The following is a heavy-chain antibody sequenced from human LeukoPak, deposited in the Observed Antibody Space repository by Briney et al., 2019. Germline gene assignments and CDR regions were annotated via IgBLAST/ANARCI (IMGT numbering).Heavy chain of an antibody. J-gene: IGHJ4*02. CDR1: GFTFSSYG. V-gene: IGHV3-23*01. Sequence: GGSLRLSCAASGFTFSSYGMHWVRQAPGKGLEWVSAISGSGGSTYYADSVKGRFTISRDNSKNPLYLQMNSLRAEDTAVYYCAKVKAGYSSSWRDYWGQGTLVTVSS. CDR3: AKVKAGYSSSWRDY. CDR2: ISGSGGST. D-gene: IGHD6-13*01.